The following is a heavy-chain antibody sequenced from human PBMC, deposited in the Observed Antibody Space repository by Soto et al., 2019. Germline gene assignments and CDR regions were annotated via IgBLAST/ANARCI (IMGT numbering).Heavy chain of an antibody. CDR1: GGSISSGGYY. Sequence: SETLSLTCTVSGGSISSGGYYWSWIRQHPGKGLEWIGYIYYSGSTYYNPSLKSRVTISVDTSKNQFSLKLSSVTAADTAVYYCARLNGGYYENWFDPWGQGTLVTVSS. CDR3: ARLNGGYYENWFDP. V-gene: IGHV4-31*03. J-gene: IGHJ5*02. D-gene: IGHD3-3*01. CDR2: IYYSGST.